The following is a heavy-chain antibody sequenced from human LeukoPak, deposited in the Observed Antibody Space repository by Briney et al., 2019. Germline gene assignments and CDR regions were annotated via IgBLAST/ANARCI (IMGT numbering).Heavy chain of an antibody. J-gene: IGHJ3*02. CDR3: AKGGVPYSSGWYTAFDI. CDR2: ISWNSGSI. D-gene: IGHD6-19*01. Sequence: GGSLRLSCAASGFTFDDYAMHWVRQAPGKGLEWVSGISWNSGSIGYADSVKGRFTISRDNAKNSLYLQMNSLRAEDTALYYCAKGGVPYSSGWYTAFDIWGQGTMVTVSS. CDR1: GFTFDDYA. V-gene: IGHV3-9*01.